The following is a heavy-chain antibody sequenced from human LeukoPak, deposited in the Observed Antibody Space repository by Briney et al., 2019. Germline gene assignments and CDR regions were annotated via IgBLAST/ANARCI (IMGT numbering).Heavy chain of an antibody. CDR3: AGDLLYCSGGSCYN. CDR1: GFTFSSYS. Sequence: PGGSLRLSCAASGFTFSSYSMNWVRQAPGKGLESVSSISSSSSYIYYADSVKGRFTISRDNAKNSLYLQMNSLRAEDTAVYYCAGDLLYCSGGSCYNWGQGTLVTVSS. CDR2: ISSSSSYI. V-gene: IGHV3-21*01. J-gene: IGHJ4*02. D-gene: IGHD2-15*01.